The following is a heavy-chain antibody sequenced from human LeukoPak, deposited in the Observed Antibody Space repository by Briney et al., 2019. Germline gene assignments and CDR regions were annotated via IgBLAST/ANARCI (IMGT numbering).Heavy chain of an antibody. CDR1: GFPFSSYS. D-gene: IGHD3-10*02. V-gene: IGHV3-48*01. CDR3: PELVITMIGGV. Sequence: PGGSLRLSCAASGFPFSSYSMNCVPEAPGKGRECVSYTCSSSSTIYYAHSVRGRFTISRHNAKNSLSLNINRLRPEHSVVFYFPELVITMIGGVWGKGTTVTISS. J-gene: IGHJ6*04. CDR2: TCSSSSTI.